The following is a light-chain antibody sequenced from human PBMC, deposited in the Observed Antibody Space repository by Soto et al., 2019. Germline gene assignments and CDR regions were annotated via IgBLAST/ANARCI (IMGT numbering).Light chain of an antibody. CDR3: QQYGDLPLS. V-gene: IGKV1-33*01. Sequence: DIQMTPSPSSLSASVGDRVTITCQASQDISNHLNWYQQKPGKAPKLLIFDASSVEAGVPSRFSGSGSGTHFTSSIHSLQAEDIATYFCQQYGDLPLSCGGGT. CDR2: DAS. J-gene: IGKJ3*01. CDR1: QDISNH.